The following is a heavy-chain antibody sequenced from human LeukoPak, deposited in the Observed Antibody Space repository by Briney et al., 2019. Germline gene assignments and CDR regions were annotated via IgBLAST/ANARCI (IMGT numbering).Heavy chain of an antibody. Sequence: GGSLRLSCAASGFTFRTYAMNWVRQAPGKGLEWVAVISDDGSNKYYAESVKGQFTISRDNSKNTLYLQMNSLRAEDTAVYYCARVAEAAAFDFWGQGTLVTVSS. CDR2: ISDDGSNK. CDR3: ARVAEAAAFDF. V-gene: IGHV3-30*04. CDR1: GFTFRTYA. D-gene: IGHD6-13*01. J-gene: IGHJ4*02.